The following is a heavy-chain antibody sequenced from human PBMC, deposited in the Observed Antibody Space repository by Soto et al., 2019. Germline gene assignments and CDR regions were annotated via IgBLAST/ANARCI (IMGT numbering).Heavy chain of an antibody. V-gene: IGHV3-23*01. CDR1: GFTFSSYA. CDR3: AKDSYYYDSSGSLLSY. Sequence: QSGGSLRLSCAASGFTFSSYAMSWVRQAPEKGLEWVSAISGSGGSTYYADSVKGRFTISRDNSKNTLYLQMNSLRAEDTAVYYCAKDSYYYDSSGSLLSYWGQGTLVTVSS. J-gene: IGHJ4*02. D-gene: IGHD3-22*01. CDR2: ISGSGGST.